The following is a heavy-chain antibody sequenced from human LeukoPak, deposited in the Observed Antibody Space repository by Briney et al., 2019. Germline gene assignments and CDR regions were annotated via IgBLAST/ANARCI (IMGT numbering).Heavy chain of an antibody. V-gene: IGHV3-23*01. CDR1: GFTFSSYA. D-gene: IGHD4-11*01. CDR3: ARSDRDYSGYYYGMDV. J-gene: IGHJ6*02. CDR2: ITGSGSST. Sequence: GGSLRLSCAASGFTFSSYAMSWVRQAPGKGLEWASTITGSGSSTHYADSVKGRFTISRDNSKSTLYLQMNSLRAEDTAVYYCARSDRDYSGYYYGMDVWGQGTTVTVSS.